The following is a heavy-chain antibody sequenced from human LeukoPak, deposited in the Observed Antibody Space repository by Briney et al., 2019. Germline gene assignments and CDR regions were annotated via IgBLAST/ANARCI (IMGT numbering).Heavy chain of an antibody. Sequence: GGSLRLSCAASGFTFSSYSMNWVRQAPGKGLEWVSSISSSSSYIYYADSVKGRFTISRDNAKNSLYLQMNSLRAEDTAVYYCAKGIAARPLTAFDIWGQGTMVTVSS. D-gene: IGHD6-6*01. V-gene: IGHV3-21*04. J-gene: IGHJ3*02. CDR2: ISSSSSYI. CDR3: AKGIAARPLTAFDI. CDR1: GFTFSSYS.